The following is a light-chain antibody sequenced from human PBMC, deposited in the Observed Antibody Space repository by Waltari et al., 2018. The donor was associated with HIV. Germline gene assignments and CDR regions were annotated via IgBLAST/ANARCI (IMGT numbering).Light chain of an antibody. V-gene: IGLV2-23*02. CDR3: CSYASSSSYVM. CDR1: SSDVGIYNL. Sequence: QSALTQPASVSGSPGQSITISCTGTSSDVGIYNLVSWYQQYPGKATKLMIDEVSQRPSGVSNRFSGSKSCNTASLTISGLQAEDEADYYCCSYASSSSYVMFGGGTKLTVL. CDR2: EVS. J-gene: IGLJ3*02.